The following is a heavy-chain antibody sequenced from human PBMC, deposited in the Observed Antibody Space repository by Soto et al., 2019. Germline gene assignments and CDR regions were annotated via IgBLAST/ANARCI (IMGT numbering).Heavy chain of an antibody. CDR1: GGSISSYY. D-gene: IGHD3-16*02. Sequence: QVQLQESGPGLVKPSETLSLTCTVSGGSISSYYWSWIRQPPGKGLEWIGYIYYSGSTNYNPSLKSRVTISVDTSKNQFSLKLSSVTAADTAVYYCARCRYRECDYWGQGTLVTVSS. J-gene: IGHJ4*02. CDR2: IYYSGST. CDR3: ARCRYRECDY. V-gene: IGHV4-59*01.